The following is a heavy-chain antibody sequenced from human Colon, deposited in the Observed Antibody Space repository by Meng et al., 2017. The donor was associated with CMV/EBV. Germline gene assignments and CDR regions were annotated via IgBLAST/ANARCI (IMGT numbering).Heavy chain of an antibody. Sequence: QVQLVQSGTEVKKPGASVKVSCKTSGYTFTGYFMDWVRQAPGQGLEWMGRINPNSGATNYAQKFQGRVTMTRDTSINTAYMELSGLRSDDTAVYYCATLSGGDFDYWGQGTLGTVAS. V-gene: IGHV1-2*02. CDR3: ATLSGGDFDY. D-gene: IGHD1-26*01. CDR1: GYTFTGYF. CDR2: INPNSGAT. J-gene: IGHJ4*02.